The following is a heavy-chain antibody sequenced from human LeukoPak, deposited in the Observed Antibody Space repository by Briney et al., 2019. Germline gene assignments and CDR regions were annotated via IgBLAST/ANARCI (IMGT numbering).Heavy chain of an antibody. CDR1: GGSISSSNYY. CDR2: IYYSGST. CDR3: ARRGSTGTLIFDY. J-gene: IGHJ4*02. D-gene: IGHD1-1*01. V-gene: IGHV4-39*01. Sequence: SETLSRTCTVSGGSISSSNYYWGWIRQPPGKGLEWIGSIYYSGSTYYNPSLKSRVTISVDTSKNQFSLKLSSVTAADTAVYYCARRGSTGTLIFDYWGQGTLVTVS.